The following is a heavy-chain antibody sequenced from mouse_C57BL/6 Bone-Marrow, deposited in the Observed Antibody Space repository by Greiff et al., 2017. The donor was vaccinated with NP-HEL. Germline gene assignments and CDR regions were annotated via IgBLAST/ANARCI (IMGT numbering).Heavy chain of an antibody. CDR2: INPNYGTT. CDR3: VLYYYGSSLWFAY. Sequence: VQLQQSGPELVKPGASVKISCKASGYSFTDYNMNWVKQSNGKSLEWIGVINPNYGTTSYNQKFKGKATLTVDQSSSTAYMQLNSLTSEDSAIYYCVLYYYGSSLWFAYWGQGTLVTVSA. CDR1: GYSFTDYN. J-gene: IGHJ3*01. D-gene: IGHD1-1*01. V-gene: IGHV1-39*01.